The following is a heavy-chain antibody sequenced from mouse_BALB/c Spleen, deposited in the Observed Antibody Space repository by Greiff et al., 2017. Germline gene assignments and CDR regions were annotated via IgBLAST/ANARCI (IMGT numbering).Heavy chain of an antibody. D-gene: IGHD2-4*01. Sequence: VKLMESGPGLVAPSQSLSITCTVSGFSLTSYGVHWVRQPPGKGLEWLGVIWAGGSTNYNSAVMSRLSISKDNSKSQVFLKMNSLQTDDTAMYYCAREDDYDDATAFAYWGQGTLVTVSA. CDR1: GFSLTSYG. CDR2: IWAGGST. CDR3: AREDDYDDATAFAY. J-gene: IGHJ3*01. V-gene: IGHV2-9*02.